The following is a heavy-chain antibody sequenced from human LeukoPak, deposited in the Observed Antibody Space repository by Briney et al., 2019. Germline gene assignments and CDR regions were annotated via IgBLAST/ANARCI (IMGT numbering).Heavy chain of an antibody. CDR2: IIPIFGIA. Sequence: ASVKVSCKASGGTFSSYAISCVRQAPGQGLEWMGRIIPIFGIANYAQKFQGRVTITADKSTSTAYMELSSLRSEDTAVYYCARDSQQWLAPYYYGMDVWGQGTTVTVSS. V-gene: IGHV1-69*04. J-gene: IGHJ6*02. CDR3: ARDSQQWLAPYYYGMDV. D-gene: IGHD6-19*01. CDR1: GGTFSSYA.